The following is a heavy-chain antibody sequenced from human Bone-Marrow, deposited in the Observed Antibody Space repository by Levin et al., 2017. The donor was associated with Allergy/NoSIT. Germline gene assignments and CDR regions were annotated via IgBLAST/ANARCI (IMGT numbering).Heavy chain of an antibody. J-gene: IGHJ3*01. V-gene: IGHV1-18*01. Sequence: GESLKISCKVSGYTLTKFATSWVRQAPGQGPEWMGWIRGYNENTNYAEKFQGRVTMTTDTSTSTVYMELRSLTSDDTAVYYCARDRREIGVVVSPDAFDVWGQGTMVSVSS. D-gene: IGHD3-3*01. CDR1: GYTLTKFA. CDR2: IRGYNENT. CDR3: ARDRREIGVVVSPDAFDV.